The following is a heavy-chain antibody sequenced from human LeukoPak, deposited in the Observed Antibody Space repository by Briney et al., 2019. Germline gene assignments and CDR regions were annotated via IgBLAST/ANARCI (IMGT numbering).Heavy chain of an antibody. D-gene: IGHD5-18*01. Sequence: PSETLSLTCTVSGGSVSSGSYYWGWIRQPPGKGLEWLGTVFYSGTTYYNPSLKSRVTISVDTSKNQFSLGLRSVTAADTAVYYCARRGSGYSPWDWGQGTLVTVS. J-gene: IGHJ4*02. CDR2: VFYSGTT. CDR3: ARRGSGYSPWD. CDR1: GGSVSSGSYY. V-gene: IGHV4-39*01.